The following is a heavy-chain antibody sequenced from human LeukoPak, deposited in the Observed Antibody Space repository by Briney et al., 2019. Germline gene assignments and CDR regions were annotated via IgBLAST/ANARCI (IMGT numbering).Heavy chain of an antibody. V-gene: IGHV3-21*01. CDR1: GFTFSNYR. D-gene: IGHD5-24*01. CDR3: ARGRDGYNLVDAFDI. CDR2: ISSSSIYI. J-gene: IGHJ3*02. Sequence: PGGSLRLSCAASGFTFSNYRMNWVRQAPGKVLEWVSSISSSSIYIYYADSLKGRFTISRDNAKNSLYLQMNSLRAEDTAVYYCARGRDGYNLVDAFDIWGQGIMVTVSS.